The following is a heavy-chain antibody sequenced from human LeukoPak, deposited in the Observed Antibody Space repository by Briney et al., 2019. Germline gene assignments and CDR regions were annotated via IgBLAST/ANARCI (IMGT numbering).Heavy chain of an antibody. D-gene: IGHD2-2*01. CDR1: GGSISSSSYY. J-gene: IGHJ3*02. Sequence: SETLSLTCTVSGGSISSSSYYWGWIRQPPGKGLEWIGSIYYSGSTYYNPSLKSRATISVDTSKNQFSLKLSSVTAADTAVYYCARQGGSKYQLLTAFDIWGQGTMVTVSS. CDR3: ARQGGSKYQLLTAFDI. V-gene: IGHV4-39*01. CDR2: IYYSGST.